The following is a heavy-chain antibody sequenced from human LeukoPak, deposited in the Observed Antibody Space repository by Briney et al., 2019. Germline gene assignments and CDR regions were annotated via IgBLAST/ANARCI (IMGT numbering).Heavy chain of an antibody. CDR1: GFTFSNAW. CDR2: ISSSSSTI. J-gene: IGHJ4*02. CDR3: ASGKGY. Sequence: GGSLRLSCTASGFTFSNAWMSWVRQAPGKGLEWVSYISSSSSTIYYADSVKGRFTISRDNAKNSLYLQMNSLRDEDTAVYYCASGKGYWGQGTLVTVSS. V-gene: IGHV3-48*02.